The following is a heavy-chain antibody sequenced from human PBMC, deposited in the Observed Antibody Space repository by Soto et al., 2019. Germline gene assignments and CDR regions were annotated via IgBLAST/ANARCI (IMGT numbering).Heavy chain of an antibody. J-gene: IGHJ4*02. D-gene: IGHD6-19*01. CDR2: ISSSSSYI. Sequence: MSWVRQATGKGLEWVSSISSSSSYIYYADSVKGRFTISRDNAKNSLYLQMNSLRAEDTAVYYCAVSVAGFDYWGQGTLVTVSS. V-gene: IGHV3-21*01. CDR3: AVSVAGFDY.